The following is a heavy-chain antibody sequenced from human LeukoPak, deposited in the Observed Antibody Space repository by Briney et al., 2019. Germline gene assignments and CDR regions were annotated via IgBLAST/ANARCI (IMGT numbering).Heavy chain of an antibody. V-gene: IGHV3-30-3*01. Sequence: GRSLRLSCAASGFTFSSYAMHWVRQAPGKGLEWVAVISYDGSNKYYADSVKGRFTISRDNSKNTLYLQMNSLRAEDTAVYYCARRSYYDSSGYYPDAFDIWGQGTMVTVSS. CDR2: ISYDGSNK. J-gene: IGHJ3*02. D-gene: IGHD3-22*01. CDR1: GFTFSSYA. CDR3: ARRSYYDSSGYYPDAFDI.